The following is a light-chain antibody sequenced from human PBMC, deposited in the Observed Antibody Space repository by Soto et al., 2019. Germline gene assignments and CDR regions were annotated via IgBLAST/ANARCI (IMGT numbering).Light chain of an antibody. CDR2: KAS. V-gene: IGKV1-5*03. Sequence: DIQMTQSPSTLSVSVGDRVTITCRASQTISSWLAWYQKKQGKAPKLLIYKASTLKSGVPSRLRGSGYGTELTITISSMQTDDFETYYCQHYNSYSEAFGQGTKVDIK. CDR3: QHYNSYSEA. CDR1: QTISSW. J-gene: IGKJ1*01.